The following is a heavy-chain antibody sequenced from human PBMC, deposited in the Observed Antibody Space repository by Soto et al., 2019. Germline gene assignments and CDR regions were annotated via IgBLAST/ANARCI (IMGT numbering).Heavy chain of an antibody. CDR3: ARVGSSYTLFNEF. CDR1: GGLFSSYP. CDR2: IIPVFQTA. D-gene: IGHD3-22*01. J-gene: IGHJ4*02. V-gene: IGHV1-69*01. Sequence: QEQLVQSGAEVKKPGSSVNVSCKASGGLFSSYPISWVRQVPGQGLEWMGGIIPVFQTAYYTQRFQGRVTITADESTYTDYRELSSLRSEDTAIYYWARVGSSYTLFNEFWVPGTLVTVSS.